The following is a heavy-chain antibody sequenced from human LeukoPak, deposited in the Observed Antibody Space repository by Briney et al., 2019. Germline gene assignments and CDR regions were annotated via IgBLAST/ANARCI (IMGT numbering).Heavy chain of an antibody. CDR3: ARATVRFGELSNFDY. Sequence: PGGSLRLSCAASGFTFSDYYMSWIRQAPGKGLEWVSYISSSSSYINYADSVKGRFTISRDNAKNSLYLQMNSLRAEDTAVYYCARATVRFGELSNFDYWGQGTLVTVSS. CDR2: ISSSSSYI. V-gene: IGHV3-11*06. D-gene: IGHD3-10*01. J-gene: IGHJ4*02. CDR1: GFTFSDYY.